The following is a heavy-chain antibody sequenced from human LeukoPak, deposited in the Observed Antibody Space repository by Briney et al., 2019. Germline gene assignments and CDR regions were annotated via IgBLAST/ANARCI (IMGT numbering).Heavy chain of an antibody. Sequence: PSETLSLTCAVSGYSISSGYYWGWIRQPPGKGLEWIGSIYHSGSTYYNPSLKSRVTISVDTSKNQFSLTLSSVTAADTAVYYCARDARVDYYGSGSYYTNWFDPWGQGTLVTVSS. CDR2: IYHSGST. CDR1: GYSISSGYY. CDR3: ARDARVDYYGSGSYYTNWFDP. D-gene: IGHD3-10*01. V-gene: IGHV4-38-2*02. J-gene: IGHJ5*02.